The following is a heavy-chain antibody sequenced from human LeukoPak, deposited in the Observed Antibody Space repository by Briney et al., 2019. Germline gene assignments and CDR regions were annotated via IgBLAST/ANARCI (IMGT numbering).Heavy chain of an antibody. CDR3: ARAFTVVRRSYYFDY. CDR1: GGSISSGGYY. Sequence: SETLSLTCTVSGGSISSGGYYWSWIRQHPGKGLEWIGYIYYSGSTYYNPSLKSRVTISVDTSKNQFSLKLSSVTAADTAVYYCARAFTVVRRSYYFDYWGQGTLVTVSS. CDR2: IYYSGST. J-gene: IGHJ4*02. V-gene: IGHV4-31*03. D-gene: IGHD4-23*01.